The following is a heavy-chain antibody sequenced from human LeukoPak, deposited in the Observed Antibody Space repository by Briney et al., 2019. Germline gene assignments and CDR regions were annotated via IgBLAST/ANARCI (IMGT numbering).Heavy chain of an antibody. Sequence: GGSLRLSCAASGFTFNRYGMHWVRQAPGKGLEWVAVISFDGKVSYYADSVKGRFTISRDNSKNTLYLQMNSLRAEDTAVYYCAKDRYYYDSSALQYYFDYWGQGTLVTVSS. J-gene: IGHJ4*02. D-gene: IGHD3-22*01. V-gene: IGHV3-30*18. CDR2: ISFDGKVS. CDR1: GFTFNRYG. CDR3: AKDRYYYDSSALQYYFDY.